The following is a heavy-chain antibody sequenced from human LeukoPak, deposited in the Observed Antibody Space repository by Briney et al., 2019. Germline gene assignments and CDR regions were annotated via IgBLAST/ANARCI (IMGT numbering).Heavy chain of an antibody. J-gene: IGHJ3*02. CDR1: GGSISSYY. CDR3: ARRMATITSFYAFDI. Sequence: PSETLSLTCTVSGGSISSYYWTWIRQPPWKGLEWIGYMYYSGSTNYNPSLKSRVTISVDTSKNQFSLKLSSVTAADTAVYFCARRMATITSFYAFDIWGQGTMVTVSS. D-gene: IGHD5-24*01. CDR2: MYYSGST. V-gene: IGHV4-59*08.